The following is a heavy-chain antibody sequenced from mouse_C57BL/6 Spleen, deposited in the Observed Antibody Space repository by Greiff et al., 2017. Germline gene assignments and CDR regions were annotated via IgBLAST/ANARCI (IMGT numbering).Heavy chain of an antibody. CDR2: IYPGSGNT. J-gene: IGHJ3*01. CDR3: ARSKGGFAY. CDR1: GYTFTDYY. V-gene: IGHV1-76*01. Sequence: VKLQESGAELVRPGASVKLSCKASGYTFTDYYINRVKQRPGQGLEWIARIYPGSGNTYYNEKFKGKATLTAEKSSSTAYMQLSSLTSEDSAVYFCARSKGGFAYWGQGTLVTVSA. D-gene: IGHD1-3*01.